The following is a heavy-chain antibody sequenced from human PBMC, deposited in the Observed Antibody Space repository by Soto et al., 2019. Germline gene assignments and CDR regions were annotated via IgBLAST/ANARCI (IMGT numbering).Heavy chain of an antibody. V-gene: IGHV1-69*06. CDR2: TVPVFDTA. D-gene: IGHD3-3*01. J-gene: IGHJ3*01. CDR1: GGTFIGYG. Sequence: QVQLVQSGAVVKKPGSSVEVSCKASGGTFIGYGISWVRQAPGQGLEWMGGTVPVFDTAKYAPRFQGRVTITADKTTSTDYMRLSSVRAEDTAISFCAHGGSNAWAYYTGPSAYDLCGQWTLVIVSS. CDR3: AHGGSNAWAYYTGPSAYDL.